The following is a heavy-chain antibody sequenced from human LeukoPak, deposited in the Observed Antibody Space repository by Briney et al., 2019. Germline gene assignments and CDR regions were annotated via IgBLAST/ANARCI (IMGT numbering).Heavy chain of an antibody. CDR3: ARMKGIQLYFDY. Sequence: GGSLRLSCAASGFTFSSYAMHWVRQAPGKGLEWVAVISYDGSNKYYADSVKGRFTISRDNSKNTLYLQMNSLRAEDTAVYYCARMKGIQLYFDYWGQGTLVTVSS. V-gene: IGHV3-30-3*01. CDR1: GFTFSSYA. CDR2: ISYDGSNK. D-gene: IGHD5-18*01. J-gene: IGHJ4*02.